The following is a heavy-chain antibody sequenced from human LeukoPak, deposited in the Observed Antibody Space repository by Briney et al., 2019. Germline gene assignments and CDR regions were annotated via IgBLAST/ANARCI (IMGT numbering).Heavy chain of an antibody. CDR2: INPSGGT. CDR1: GYTFSIYN. J-gene: IGHJ4*02. D-gene: IGHD6-13*01. Sequence: ASVKVSCKASGYTFSIYNMHWVRQAPGQGLEWMGIINPSGGTSYAQKLQGRITMTRDMSTSTLLMELSSLRSEDTAVYYCAREGVAGTGLDYWGQGTLVTVSS. V-gene: IGHV1-46*01. CDR3: AREGVAGTGLDY.